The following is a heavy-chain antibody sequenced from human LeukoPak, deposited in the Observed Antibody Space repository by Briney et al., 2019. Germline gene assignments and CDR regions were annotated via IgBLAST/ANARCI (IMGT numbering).Heavy chain of an antibody. CDR3: AKAQNPYYYDSSGYYLPYYYYMDV. CDR2: ISGSGGST. Sequence: GGSLRLSCAASGFTFSSYAMSWVRQAPGKGLEWVSAISGSGGSTYYADSVKGRFTISRDNSKNTLYLQMNSLRAEDTAVYYCAKAQNPYYYDSSGYYLPYYYYMDVWGKGTTVTVSS. CDR1: GFTFSSYA. V-gene: IGHV3-23*01. D-gene: IGHD3-22*01. J-gene: IGHJ6*03.